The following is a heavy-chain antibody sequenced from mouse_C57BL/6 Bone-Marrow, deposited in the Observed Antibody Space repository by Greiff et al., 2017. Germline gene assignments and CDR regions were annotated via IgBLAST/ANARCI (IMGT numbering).Heavy chain of an antibody. J-gene: IGHJ1*03. V-gene: IGHV5-4*03. CDR3: ARVTTVVNWYFDV. Sequence: EVKLVESGGGLVKPGGSLKLSCAASGFTFSSYAMSWVRQTPEKRLEWVATISDGGSYTYYPDNVKGRFTISRDNAKNNLYLQMSHLKSEDTAMYYCARVTTVVNWYFDVWGTGTTVTVSS. CDR1: GFTFSSYA. CDR2: ISDGGSYT. D-gene: IGHD1-1*01.